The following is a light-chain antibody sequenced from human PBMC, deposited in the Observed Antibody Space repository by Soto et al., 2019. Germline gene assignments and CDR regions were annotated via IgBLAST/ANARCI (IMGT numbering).Light chain of an antibody. J-gene: IGKJ1*01. CDR2: DAS. Sequence: ESQLTQSPSSLYAYVGDRVTITCQASQDITNYLNWYQQKPGKAPKLLIYDASNLQTGVPSGFSGSGSGTDFTFTISSLLPEDFATYFCQQYDRLPFSFGQGTKV. CDR3: QQYDRLPFS. V-gene: IGKV1-33*01. CDR1: QDITNY.